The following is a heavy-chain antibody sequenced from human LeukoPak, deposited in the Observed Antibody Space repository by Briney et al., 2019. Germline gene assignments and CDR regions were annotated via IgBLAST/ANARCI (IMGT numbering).Heavy chain of an antibody. CDR2: ILPIFGTA. CDR3: ARGALLVPAAVGAFDI. CDR1: GGTFSSYA. D-gene: IGHD2-2*01. Sequence: TVKVFCKSSGGTFSSYAISWVPQPPGQGLEWMGGILPIFGTANYEQKFQGRGTITADESTSTAYMELSSLRSEDTAVYYCARGALLVPAAVGAFDIWGQGTMVTVSS. J-gene: IGHJ3*02. V-gene: IGHV1-69*13.